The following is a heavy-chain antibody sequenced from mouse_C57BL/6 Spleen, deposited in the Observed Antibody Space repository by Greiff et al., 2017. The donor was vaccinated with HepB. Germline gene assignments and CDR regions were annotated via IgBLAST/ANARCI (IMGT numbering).Heavy chain of an antibody. CDR1: GFTFSSYG. V-gene: IGHV5-6*01. J-gene: IGHJ2*01. CDR3: ARLTTVVARDYFDY. CDR2: ISSGGSYT. D-gene: IGHD1-1*01. Sequence: EVKLMESGGDLVKPGGSLKLSCAASGFTFSSYGMSWVRQTPDKRLEWVATISSGGSYTYYPDSVKGRFTISRDNAKNTLYLQMSSLKSEDTAMYYCARLTTVVARDYFDYWGQGTTLTVSS.